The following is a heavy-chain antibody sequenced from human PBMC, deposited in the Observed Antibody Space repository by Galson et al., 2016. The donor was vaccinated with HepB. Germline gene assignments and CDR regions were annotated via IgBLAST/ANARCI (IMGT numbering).Heavy chain of an antibody. CDR2: IIPVFGTP. CDR1: GGSFSSYA. CDR3: ARGEPVAYWYFAL. Sequence: SVKVSCKASGGSFSSYAFSWVRQAPGQGLEWMGGIIPVFGTPNYAQKFQGRVTITADESTSKAYVELTSLRSEDTAGYYCARGEPVAYWYFALCGRGTLVTVSS. J-gene: IGHJ2*01. V-gene: IGHV1-69*13.